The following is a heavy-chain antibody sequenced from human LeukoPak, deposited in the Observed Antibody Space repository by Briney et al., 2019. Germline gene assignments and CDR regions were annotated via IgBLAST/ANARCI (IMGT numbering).Heavy chain of an antibody. V-gene: IGHV3-30-3*01. D-gene: IGHD6-19*01. CDR3: ARGPYSSGRYGFDY. Sequence: GGSLRLSCAASGFTFSSYAMHWVRQAPGKGLEWVAVISYDGSNKYYADSVKGRFTISRDNSKNTLYLQMNSLRAEDTAVYYCARGPYSSGRYGFDYWGQGTLVTVSS. CDR1: GFTFSSYA. J-gene: IGHJ4*02. CDR2: ISYDGSNK.